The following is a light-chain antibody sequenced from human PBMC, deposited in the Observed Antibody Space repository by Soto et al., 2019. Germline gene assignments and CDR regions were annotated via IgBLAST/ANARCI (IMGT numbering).Light chain of an antibody. J-gene: IGKJ4*01. CDR1: QSISSY. CDR2: AAS. V-gene: IGKV1-39*01. Sequence: DIQMTQSPSSLSASVGDRVTITCRASQSISSYLNWYQQKPGKAPKLLIYAASSLQSGVPSRFSGSGSGTDFPLTISSLRPEDFATYYCQQSYSTPPGTFGGGTKVEIK. CDR3: QQSYSTPPGT.